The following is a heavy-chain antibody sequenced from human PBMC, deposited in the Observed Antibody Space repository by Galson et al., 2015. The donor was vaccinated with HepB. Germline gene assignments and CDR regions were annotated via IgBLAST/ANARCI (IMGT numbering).Heavy chain of an antibody. CDR2: ISSNGVST. CDR1: GFAFSSYA. Sequence: SLRLSCAASGFAFSSYAMHWVRQAPGKGLEYVSGISSNGVSTYYASSVKGRFTISRDNSKNTLSLQMGSLRAADMAVYYCATLPITIFGEPNYFDYWGQGTLVTVSP. J-gene: IGHJ4*02. D-gene: IGHD3-3*01. V-gene: IGHV3-64*01. CDR3: ATLPITIFGEPNYFDY.